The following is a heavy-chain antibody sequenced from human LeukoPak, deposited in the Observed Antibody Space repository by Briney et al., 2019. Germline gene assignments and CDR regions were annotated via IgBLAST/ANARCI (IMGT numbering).Heavy chain of an antibody. Sequence: GGSLRLSCAASGFTFSDYYMSWIRHAPGKGLEWVALLAYDGTNEYYADSVKGRFTISRDNSKNSVYLQMNSLKYEDTAVYYCAKGGPLGDTNRFDQWGQGTLVSVSS. CDR1: GFTFSDYY. CDR3: AKGGPLGDTNRFDQ. V-gene: IGHV3-30*18. CDR2: LAYDGTNE. D-gene: IGHD2-8*01. J-gene: IGHJ4*02.